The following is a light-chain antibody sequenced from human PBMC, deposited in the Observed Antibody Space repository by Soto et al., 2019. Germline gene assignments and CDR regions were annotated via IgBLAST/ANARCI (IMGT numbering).Light chain of an antibody. V-gene: IGKV3-15*01. Sequence: EVVMTQSPATLSVSPGDKVSLSCRANQTISNMLAWYQQKPGQAPRLLIYAASTRATGVSARFSGSGSGTSFTLTISRLEPEDFALYYCQHYQSGHPITFGQGTRLEIK. CDR1: QTISNM. CDR2: AAS. J-gene: IGKJ5*01. CDR3: QHYQSGHPIT.